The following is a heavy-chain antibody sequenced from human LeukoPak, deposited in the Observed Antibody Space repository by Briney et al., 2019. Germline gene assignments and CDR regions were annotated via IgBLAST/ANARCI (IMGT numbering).Heavy chain of an antibody. CDR2: INSASDNT. Sequence: GGSLRLSCVASGFTFSDYFMSWIRQAPGKGLEWLSFINSASDNTYYADSVRGRFTISRDNAKKTLYLEMNSLRMEDTAIYYCATSRVFDYWGQGTLVTVSS. CDR3: ATSRVFDY. CDR1: GFTFSDYF. J-gene: IGHJ4*02. V-gene: IGHV3-11*04.